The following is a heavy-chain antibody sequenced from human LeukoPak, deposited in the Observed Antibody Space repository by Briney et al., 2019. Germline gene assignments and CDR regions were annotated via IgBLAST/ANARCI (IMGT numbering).Heavy chain of an antibody. CDR1: GFTSSTYA. CDR3: AKIWRAGITMIVVALDP. D-gene: IGHD3-22*01. V-gene: IGHV3-23*01. CDR2: VSAGGGRT. Sequence: GGSLRLSCAASGFTSSTYAMSWVRQAPGKGLEWVAGVSAGGGRTYYADSVKGRFTISRDNSKNTLYLQMNSLRAEDTAVYYCAKIWRAGITMIVVALDPWGQGTLVTVSS. J-gene: IGHJ5*02.